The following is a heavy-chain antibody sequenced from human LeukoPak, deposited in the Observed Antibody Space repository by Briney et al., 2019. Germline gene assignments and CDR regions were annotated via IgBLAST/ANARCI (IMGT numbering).Heavy chain of an antibody. CDR1: GFTFSRYA. V-gene: IGHV3-30*04. J-gene: IGHJ3*02. CDR3: ATYGYIYEDAFDI. Sequence: PGGSLRLSCAASGFTFSRYAMHWVRQAPGKGLEWLAVVSSDENRKYFADSVTGRFTISRDNAKNTLYLHMDRLKPDDTAVYYCATYGYIYEDAFDIWGQGTMVTVSS. D-gene: IGHD5-24*01. CDR2: VSSDENRK.